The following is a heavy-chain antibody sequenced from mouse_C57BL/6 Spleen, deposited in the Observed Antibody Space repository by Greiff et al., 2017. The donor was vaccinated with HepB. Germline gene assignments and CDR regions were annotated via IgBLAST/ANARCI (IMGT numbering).Heavy chain of an antibody. CDR2: IDPANGNT. CDR3: PRDDGYYADY. V-gene: IGHV14-3*01. CDR1: GFNIKNTY. Sequence: EVQLQQSVAELVRPGASVKLSCTASGFNIKNTYIHWVKQRPEQGLEWIGRIDPANGNTKYAPKFQGKATITADTSSNTAYLQLSSLTSEDTAIYYCPRDDGYYADYWGQGTTLTVSS. D-gene: IGHD2-3*01. J-gene: IGHJ2*01.